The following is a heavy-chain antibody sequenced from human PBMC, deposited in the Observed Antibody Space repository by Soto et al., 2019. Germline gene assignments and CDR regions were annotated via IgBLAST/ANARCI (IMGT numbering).Heavy chain of an antibody. CDR2: ISSDGGDK. D-gene: IGHD2-15*01. CDR1: GFTFSHFG. Sequence: ESGGGVVQPGRSPRLSCAASGFTFSHFGMHWVRQAPGKGLEWVAAISSDGGDKYYSHSVKDRFTISRDNSKNTLFLQMNSLRVEDTAVYYCVKGSEVARQELDHWGQGILVTVSS. CDR3: VKGSEVARQELDH. J-gene: IGHJ4*02. V-gene: IGHV3-30*18.